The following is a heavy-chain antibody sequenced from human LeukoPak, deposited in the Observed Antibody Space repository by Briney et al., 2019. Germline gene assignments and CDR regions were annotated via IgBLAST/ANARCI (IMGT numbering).Heavy chain of an antibody. V-gene: IGHV6-1*01. D-gene: IGHD3-9*01. J-gene: IGHJ4*02. Sequence: SQTLSLTCAISGDSVSSNNAAWNWIRQSPSRGLEWLGRTYYRSKWYNDYAVSVKSRITINPDTSKNQFSLQLNSVTPEDTAVYYCAREAGRDTQYDILTGLARRRFDYWGQGTLVTVSS. CDR2: TYYRSKWYN. CDR3: AREAGRDTQYDILTGLARRRFDY. CDR1: GDSVSSNNAA.